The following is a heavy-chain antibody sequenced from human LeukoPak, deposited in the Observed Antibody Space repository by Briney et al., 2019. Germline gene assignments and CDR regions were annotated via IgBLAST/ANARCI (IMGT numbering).Heavy chain of an antibody. Sequence: SETLSFTCTVSGGSISSYYWSWIRQPPGKGLEWIGYIYYSGSTNYNPSLKSRVTISVDTSKNQFSLKLSSVTAADTAVYYCARDGKGFWSGYYLNWGQGTLVTVSS. CDR2: IYYSGST. CDR3: ARDGKGFWSGYYLN. J-gene: IGHJ4*02. V-gene: IGHV4-59*12. D-gene: IGHD3-3*01. CDR1: GGSISSYY.